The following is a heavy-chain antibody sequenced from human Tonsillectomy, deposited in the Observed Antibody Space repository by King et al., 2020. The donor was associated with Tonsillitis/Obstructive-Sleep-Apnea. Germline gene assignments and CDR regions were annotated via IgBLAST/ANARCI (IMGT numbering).Heavy chain of an antibody. CDR1: GFTFINYV. CDR3: AKDLLRFLEWPPPPGFAP. V-gene: IGHV3-23*04. Sequence: VQLVESGGGLVQPGESLRLSCAASGFTFINYVMSWFRQAPGKGLECVSPISGSGDSTYYADAVKGRFTISSDNSNNTLYLQMNSLRAEDTALDYCAKDLLRFLEWPPPPGFAPWGQGTLVTVSS. CDR2: ISGSGDST. D-gene: IGHD3-3*01. J-gene: IGHJ5*02.